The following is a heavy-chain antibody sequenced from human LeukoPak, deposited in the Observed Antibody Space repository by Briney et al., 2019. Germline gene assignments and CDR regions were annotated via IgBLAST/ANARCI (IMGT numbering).Heavy chain of an antibody. CDR3: AREPTGAYCGGDCWGY. CDR1: GYTFTSYG. J-gene: IGHJ4*02. Sequence: GASVKVSCKASGYTFTSYGISWVRQAPGQGLEWMGWISAYNGNTNYAQKLQGRVTMTTDTSTSTAYMEMRSLRSDDTAVYYCAREPTGAYCGGDCWGYWGQGTLVTVSS. V-gene: IGHV1-18*01. D-gene: IGHD2-21*02. CDR2: ISAYNGNT.